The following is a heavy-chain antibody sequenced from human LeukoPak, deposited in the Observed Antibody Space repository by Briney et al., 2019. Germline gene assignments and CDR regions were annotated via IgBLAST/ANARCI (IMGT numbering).Heavy chain of an antibody. CDR3: ARVPLPDFWSGYFANDAFDI. CDR2: IYYSGST. V-gene: IGHV4-39*07. CDR1: GDSISSSSYY. J-gene: IGHJ3*02. Sequence: SETLSLTCTVSGDSISSSSYYWGWIRQPPGEGLEWIAGIYYSGSTYYNPSLKSRVTISVDTSKNQFSLKLSSVTAADTAVYYCARVPLPDFWSGYFANDAFDIWGQGTMVTVSS. D-gene: IGHD3-3*01.